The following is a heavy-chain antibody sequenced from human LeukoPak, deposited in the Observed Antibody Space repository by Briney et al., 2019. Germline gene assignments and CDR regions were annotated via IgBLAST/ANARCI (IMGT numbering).Heavy chain of an antibody. J-gene: IGHJ5*02. CDR3: ARESGYSGYDFGMWFDP. Sequence: SQTLSLTCTVSGGSISSGRYYWSWIRQPAGKGLEWIGRIYISGSTNYNPSLKGRVTISVDTSKNQFSLKLSSVTAADTAVYYCARESGYSGYDFGMWFDPWGQGTLVTVSS. CDR2: IYISGST. CDR1: GGSISSGRYY. D-gene: IGHD5-12*01. V-gene: IGHV4-61*02.